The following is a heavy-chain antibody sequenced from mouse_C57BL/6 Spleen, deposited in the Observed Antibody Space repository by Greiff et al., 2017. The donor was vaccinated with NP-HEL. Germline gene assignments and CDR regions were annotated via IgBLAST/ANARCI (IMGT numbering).Heavy chain of an antibody. CDR2: ISDGGSYT. V-gene: IGHV5-4*01. Sequence: EVQLVESGGGLVKPGGSLKLSCAASGFTFSSYAMSWVRQTPEKRLEWVATISDGGSYTYYPDNVKGRFTISRDNAKNNLYLQMSHLKSEDTAMYYCARDDDGAPNYFDYWGQGTTLTVAS. CDR1: GFTFSSYA. D-gene: IGHD2-12*01. J-gene: IGHJ2*01. CDR3: ARDDDGAPNYFDY.